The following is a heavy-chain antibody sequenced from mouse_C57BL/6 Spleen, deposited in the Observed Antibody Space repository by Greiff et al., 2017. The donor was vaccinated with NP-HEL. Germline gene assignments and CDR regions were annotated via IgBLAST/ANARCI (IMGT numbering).Heavy chain of an antibody. CDR1: GYTFTSYW. V-gene: IGHV1-59*01. J-gene: IGHJ2*01. D-gene: IGHD1-1*01. Sequence: QVPLQQSGAELVRPGPSVKLSCKASGYTFTSYWMHWVKQRPGQGLEWIGVIDPSDSYTNYNQKFKGKATLTVDTSSSTAYMQLSSLTSDDSAVYYCARDGVTTGVEGDYWGQGTTLTVSS. CDR2: IDPSDSYT. CDR3: ARDGVTTGVEGDY.